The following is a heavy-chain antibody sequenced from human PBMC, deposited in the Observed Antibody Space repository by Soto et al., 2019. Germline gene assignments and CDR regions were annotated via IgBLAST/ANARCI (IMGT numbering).Heavy chain of an antibody. CDR2: ISAYNGNT. CDR1: GYTFTSYG. CDR3: TDMLGQWLPRD. D-gene: IGHD6-19*01. J-gene: IGHJ4*02. V-gene: IGHV1-18*01. Sequence: ASVKVSCKASGYTFTSYGISWVRQAPGQGLEWMGWISAYNGNTNYAQKLQGRVTMTTDTSTSTASMKLNSVTAADTAVYYCTDMLGQWLPRDWGQGTVVTVSS.